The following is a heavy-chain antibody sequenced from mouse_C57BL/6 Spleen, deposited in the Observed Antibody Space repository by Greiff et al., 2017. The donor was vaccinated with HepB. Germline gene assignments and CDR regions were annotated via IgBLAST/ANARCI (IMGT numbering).Heavy chain of an antibody. CDR2: IYPRSGNT. V-gene: IGHV1-81*01. J-gene: IGHJ4*01. CDR3: ARSELRGAIDY. Sequence: QVQLQQSGAELARPGASVKLSCKASGYTFTSYGISWVKQRTGQGLEWIGEIYPRSGNTYYNEKFKGKATLTADKSYSTAYMELRSLTSEDSAVYFCARSELRGAIDYWGQGTSVTVSS. D-gene: IGHD1-1*01. CDR1: GYTFTSYG.